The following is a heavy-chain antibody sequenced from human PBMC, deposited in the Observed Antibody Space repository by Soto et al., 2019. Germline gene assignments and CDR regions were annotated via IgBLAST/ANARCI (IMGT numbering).Heavy chain of an antibody. V-gene: IGHV4-30-2*01. CDR3: ARGGGGVGMLTLFDY. CDR2: IYHSGST. J-gene: IGHJ4*02. CDR1: GGSISSGGYS. D-gene: IGHD7-27*01. Sequence: QLQLQESGSGLVKPSQTLSLTCAVSGGSISSGGYSWSWIRQPPGKGLEWIGYIYHSGSTYYNPSPTRPGTISVDRSKTQFSLKLSSVTAADTAVYYCARGGGGVGMLTLFDYWGQGTLVTVSS.